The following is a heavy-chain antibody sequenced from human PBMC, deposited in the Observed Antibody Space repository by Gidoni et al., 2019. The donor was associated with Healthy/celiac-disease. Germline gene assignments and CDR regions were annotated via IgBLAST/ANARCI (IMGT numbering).Heavy chain of an antibody. CDR1: GGSISSYY. V-gene: IGHV4-59*01. Sequence: QVQLQESGPGLVKPSETLSLTCNVSGGSISSYYWSWIRQPPGKGLEWIGYIYYQGGTNYTPSLKSRVTISIDTSKNQFSLKLSSVTAADTAMYYCARGQSGWYSPLDYWGQGTLVTVSS. D-gene: IGHD6-19*01. J-gene: IGHJ4*02. CDR2: IYYQGGT. CDR3: ARGQSGWYSPLDY.